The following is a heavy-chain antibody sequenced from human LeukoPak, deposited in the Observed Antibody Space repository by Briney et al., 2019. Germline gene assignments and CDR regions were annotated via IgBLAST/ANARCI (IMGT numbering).Heavy chain of an antibody. CDR2: ISDYGGST. Sequence: TGGSLRLSCAASGFTFSNYAMSWVRQAPGKGLEWVSAISDYGGSTYYADSVKGRFTISRDNSKNTLYLQMNSLRAEDTAVFYCAKATTISAAGSHFVYWGQGTLVTVSS. CDR1: GFTFSNYA. J-gene: IGHJ4*02. CDR3: AKATTISAAGSHFVY. V-gene: IGHV3-23*01. D-gene: IGHD6-13*01.